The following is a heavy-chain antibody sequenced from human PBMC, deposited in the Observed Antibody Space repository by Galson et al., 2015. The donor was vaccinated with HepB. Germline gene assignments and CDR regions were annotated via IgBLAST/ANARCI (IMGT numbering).Heavy chain of an antibody. CDR3: ARDRSYGGQDDY. CDR1: GYTFTSYG. CDR2: ISAYNGNT. V-gene: IGHV1-18*04. J-gene: IGHJ4*02. Sequence: SVKVSCKASGYTFTSYGISWVRQAPGRGLEWMGWISAYNGNTNYAQKLQGRFTMTTDTSTSTAYMEMRSLRSDDTAVYYCARDRSYGGQDDYWGQGTLVTVSS. D-gene: IGHD4-23*01.